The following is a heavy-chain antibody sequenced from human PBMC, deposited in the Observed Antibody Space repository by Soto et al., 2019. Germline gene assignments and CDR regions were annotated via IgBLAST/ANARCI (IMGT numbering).Heavy chain of an antibody. Sequence: ASVKVSCKASGYTFTSYDINWVRQATGQGLEWMGWMNPNSGNTGYAQKFQGRVTMTRNTSISTAYMELSSLRSEDTAVYYCAREVQLRYFDWSRDLDVWGKGTTVTVSS. V-gene: IGHV1-8*01. CDR1: GYTFTSYD. CDR3: AREVQLRYFDWSRDLDV. CDR2: MNPNSGNT. D-gene: IGHD3-9*01. J-gene: IGHJ6*04.